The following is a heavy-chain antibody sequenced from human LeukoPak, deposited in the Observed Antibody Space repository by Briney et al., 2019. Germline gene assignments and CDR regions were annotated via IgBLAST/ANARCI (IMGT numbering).Heavy chain of an antibody. CDR3: AKDLRSLYESGNYGWFDP. D-gene: IGHD3-10*01. Sequence: GESLRLSCAASGITLNNNAMSWVRQAPGKGPEWVTSISINGGTTYYADSEKGRFSISRDNSKNTLYLQMNGLSAEDTAVYYCAKDLRSLYESGNYGWFDPWGQGALVTVSS. CDR2: ISINGGTT. V-gene: IGHV3-23*01. CDR1: GITLNNNA. J-gene: IGHJ5*02.